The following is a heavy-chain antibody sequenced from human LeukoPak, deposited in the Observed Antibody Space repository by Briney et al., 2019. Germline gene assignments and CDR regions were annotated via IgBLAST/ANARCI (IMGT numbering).Heavy chain of an antibody. CDR3: ARRWVYDKRAFDA. J-gene: IGHJ3*01. Sequence: SETLSLTCTVSGGSISDYYWSWIRQPPGKGLEWIAYIYHTGSTDSNPSLKSRVTISLDTSKNQFSLKLSSVTAADTAVYYCARRWVYDKRAFDAWGQGTMVTVSS. V-gene: IGHV4-59*08. CDR2: IYHTGST. CDR1: GGSISDYY. D-gene: IGHD3-16*01.